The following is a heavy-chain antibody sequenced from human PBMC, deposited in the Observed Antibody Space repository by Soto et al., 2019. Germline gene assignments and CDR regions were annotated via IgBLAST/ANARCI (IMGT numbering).Heavy chain of an antibody. J-gene: IGHJ6*01. CDR3: AREEIVVVPAVMRYYYYSYGMDV. D-gene: IGHD2-2*01. Sequence: ASVKVSCKASGYTFTSYAMHWVRQAPGQRLEWMGWINAGNGNTKYSQKFQGRVTITRDTSASTAYMELSSLRSEDTAVYYCAREEIVVVPAVMRYYYYSYGMDVWGQGTTVIVSS. CDR1: GYTFTSYA. V-gene: IGHV1-3*01. CDR2: INAGNGNT.